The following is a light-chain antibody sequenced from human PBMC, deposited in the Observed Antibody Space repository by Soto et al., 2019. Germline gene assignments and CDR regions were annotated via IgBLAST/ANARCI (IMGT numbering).Light chain of an antibody. J-gene: IGKJ1*01. V-gene: IGKV3-20*01. CDR1: QSFSSNY. CDR2: GAS. Sequence: EIVLTQSPCTLSLSPGERATLSCRASQSFSSNYLAWYQQKPGQAPRLLIYGASSRATGIPDRFSGSGSGIDFTLTISRLEPEDFAVYYCQQCGSSPRTFGQGTKLEIK. CDR3: QQCGSSPRT.